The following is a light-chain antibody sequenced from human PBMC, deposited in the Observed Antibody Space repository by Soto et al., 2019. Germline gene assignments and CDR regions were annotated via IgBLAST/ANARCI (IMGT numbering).Light chain of an antibody. CDR3: AAWDDSLSGYVV. CDR2: RNN. V-gene: IGLV1-47*01. Sequence: QSVLTQPPSASGTPGQRVTISCSGSSSNIGSNYVYWYQQLPGTAPKLLMYRNNHRPSGVPDRFSGSKSGTSASLAISGLRSEDEADYYCAAWDDSLSGYVVFGGGTQLTVL. CDR1: SSNIGSNY. J-gene: IGLJ2*01.